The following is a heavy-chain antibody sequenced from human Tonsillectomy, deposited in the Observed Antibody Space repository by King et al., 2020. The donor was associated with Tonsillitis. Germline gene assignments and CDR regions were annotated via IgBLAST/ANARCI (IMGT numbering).Heavy chain of an antibody. CDR1: GFTFSSLG. CDR3: AREGGEQWLAHQPTYFDY. CDR2: IGDDGSNK. V-gene: IGHV3-33*01. J-gene: IGHJ4*02. Sequence: QVQLVESGGGVVQPGRSLRLFGAASGFTFSSLGLPWVRQAPGLVLEWVAVIGDDGSNKYYAESVKGWFTISRDNSKNTLYLQMNSLSAEDKAVYYCAREGGEQWLAHQPTYFDYWGQGTLVTVSS. D-gene: IGHD6-19*01.